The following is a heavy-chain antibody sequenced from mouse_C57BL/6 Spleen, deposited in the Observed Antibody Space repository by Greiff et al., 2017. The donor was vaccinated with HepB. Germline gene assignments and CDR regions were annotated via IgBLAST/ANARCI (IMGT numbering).Heavy chain of an antibody. J-gene: IGHJ1*03. CDR1: GYTFTSYW. V-gene: IGHV1-50*01. CDR3: ARSGDGDRNWYFDV. CDR2: IDPSDSYT. Sequence: QVHVKQPGAELVKPGASVKLSCKASGYTFTSYWMQWVKQRPGQGLEWIGEIDPSDSYTNYNQKFKGKSTLTVDKSSSTAYMQLSSLTSEDSAVYYCARSGDGDRNWYFDVWGTGTTVTVSS. D-gene: IGHD3-3*01.